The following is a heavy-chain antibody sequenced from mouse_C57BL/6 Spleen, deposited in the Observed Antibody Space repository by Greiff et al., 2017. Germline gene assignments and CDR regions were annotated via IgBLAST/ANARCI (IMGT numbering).Heavy chain of an antibody. Sequence: EVQLVESGGGLVKPGGSLKLSCAASGLTFSSYAMSWVRQTPEKRLEWVATISDGGSYTYYPDNVKGRFTISRDNAKNNLYLQMSHLKSEDTAMYYCARGLDFDYWGQGTTLTVSS. CDR1: GLTFSSYA. CDR3: ARGLDFDY. V-gene: IGHV5-4*01. CDR2: ISDGGSYT. J-gene: IGHJ2*01.